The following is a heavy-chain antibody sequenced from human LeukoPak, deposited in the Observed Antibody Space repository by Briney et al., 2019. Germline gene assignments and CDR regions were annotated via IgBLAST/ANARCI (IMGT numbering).Heavy chain of an antibody. CDR1: GYTFTSYG. Sequence: ASVKVSCKASGYTFTSYGINWVRQAPGQGLEWMGWMNPNSGNTGYAQKFQGRVTMTRNTSISTAYMELSSLRSEDTAVYYCARGDVLLWFGELFWFDPWGQGTLVTVSS. CDR2: MNPNSGNT. D-gene: IGHD3-10*01. CDR3: ARGDVLLWFGELFWFDP. V-gene: IGHV1-8*01. J-gene: IGHJ5*02.